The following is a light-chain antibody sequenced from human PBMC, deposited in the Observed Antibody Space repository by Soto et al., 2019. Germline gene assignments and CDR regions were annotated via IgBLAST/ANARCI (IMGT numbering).Light chain of an antibody. CDR2: DAS. CDR1: QSISSW. CDR3: QQYNSYPWT. V-gene: IGKV1-5*01. Sequence: DIQMTQSTSTLSASVGARDTITRRARQSISSWVAWHQQQPGKAPKLLIYDASSLESGVPSRFSGSGSGAEFTLTITSLQPDDFATYYCQQYNSYPWTFGQGTKVDIK. J-gene: IGKJ1*01.